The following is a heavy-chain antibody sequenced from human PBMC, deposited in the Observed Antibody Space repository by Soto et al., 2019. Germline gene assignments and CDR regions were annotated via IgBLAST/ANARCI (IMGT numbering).Heavy chain of an antibody. CDR2: ISSSSSTI. J-gene: IGHJ4*02. D-gene: IGHD5-18*01. CDR1: GFSFSSYS. CDR3: ARGVDTAMAPD. V-gene: IGHV3-48*01. Sequence: GGYVRLSCAASGFSFSSYSMNWVRQAPGKGLEWVSYISSSSSTIYYADSVKGRFTISRDNAKNSLYLQMNSLRAEDTAVYYCARGVDTAMAPDWGQGTLVTVSS.